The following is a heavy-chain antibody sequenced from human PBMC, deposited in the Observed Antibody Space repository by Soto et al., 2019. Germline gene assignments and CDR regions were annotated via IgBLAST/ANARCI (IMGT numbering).Heavy chain of an antibody. D-gene: IGHD3-22*01. Sequence: QVQLQESGPGLEKPSGTLSLTCAVSGGSITISDWWSWVRQPPGKGLEWIGEISHRDSTNYSPSHGSRVTISRDNSNKPFSLILTSVTAADAAVYYCARAYDRSASPARYCDFWGQGTLVTVSS. CDR1: GGSITISDW. J-gene: IGHJ4*02. CDR2: ISHRDST. CDR3: ARAYDRSASPARYCDF. V-gene: IGHV4-4*02.